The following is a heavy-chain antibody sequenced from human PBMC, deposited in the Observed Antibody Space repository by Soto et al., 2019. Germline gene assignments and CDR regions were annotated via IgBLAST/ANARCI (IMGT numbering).Heavy chain of an antibody. D-gene: IGHD1-26*01. V-gene: IGHV3-23*01. CDR2: ISNSGGST. CDR1: GFTFSNYV. J-gene: IGHJ4*02. Sequence: EVPLLESGGGLVQPGGSLRISCAASGFTFSNYVMSWVRQAPGKGLEWVSSISNSGGSTYYAHSVKGRFTISRDNSKNTLYLQINSLRAEDTAVYYCAKEDVGGYYYSGLWGRGTLVTVSS. CDR3: AKEDVGGYYYSGL.